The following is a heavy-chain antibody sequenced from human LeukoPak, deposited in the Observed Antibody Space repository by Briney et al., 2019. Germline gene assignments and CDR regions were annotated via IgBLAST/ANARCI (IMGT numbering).Heavy chain of an antibody. J-gene: IGHJ4*02. CDR3: AREDYSNYGDY. V-gene: IGHV3-21*01. CDR2: ISSSSNYI. D-gene: IGHD4-11*01. Sequence: GGSLRLSCAASGFTFSSYSMNWVRQAPGKGLEWVSSISSSSNYIYYADSVKGRFTISRDNAKNSLYLQMNSLRAEDTAVYYCAREDYSNYGDYWGQGTLVTVSS. CDR1: GFTFSSYS.